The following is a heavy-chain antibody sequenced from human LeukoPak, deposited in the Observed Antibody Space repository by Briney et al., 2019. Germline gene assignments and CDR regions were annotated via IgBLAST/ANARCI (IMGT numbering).Heavy chain of an antibody. D-gene: IGHD5/OR15-5a*01. CDR1: GFRFSSYW. CDR3: VRGDLRLPRSTPDC. V-gene: IGHV3-7*01. J-gene: IGHJ4*02. Sequence: GGSLRLSCAASGFRFSSYWMSWVRQAPGKGLEWVAKIKQDGSDKYYVDSVKGRFTISRDNAMNTLYLQMNSLRGEDTAVYYCVRGDLRLPRSTPDCWGQGTLVTVSS. CDR2: IKQDGSDK.